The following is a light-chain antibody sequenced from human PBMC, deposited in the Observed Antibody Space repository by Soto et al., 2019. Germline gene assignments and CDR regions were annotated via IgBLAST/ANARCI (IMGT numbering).Light chain of an antibody. CDR1: SSDVGGYNY. CDR2: DVS. Sequence: QSVLTQPASVSGSPVRSITISCTGTSSDVGGYNYVSWYQQHPGKAPKLMIYDVSNRPSGVSNRFSGSKSGNTASLTISGLQAEDEADYYCSSYTSSSKGVFGTVTNVTVL. V-gene: IGLV2-14*01. J-gene: IGLJ1*01. CDR3: SSYTSSSKGV.